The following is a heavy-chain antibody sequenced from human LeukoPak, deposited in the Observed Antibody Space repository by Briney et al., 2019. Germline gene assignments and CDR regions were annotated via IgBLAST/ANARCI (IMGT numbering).Heavy chain of an antibody. CDR3: AKSGYNRFDY. CDR1: GFSVSSDG. Sequence: PGGSLRLSCAASGFSVSSDGMHWVRQALGKGLEWVAFIRFDGDSKYYADSVKGRFTISRDNSKNTLYLQMNSLRAEDTAVYYCAKSGYNRFDYWGQGTLVTVSS. J-gene: IGHJ4*02. CDR2: IRFDGDSK. D-gene: IGHD5-24*01. V-gene: IGHV3-30*02.